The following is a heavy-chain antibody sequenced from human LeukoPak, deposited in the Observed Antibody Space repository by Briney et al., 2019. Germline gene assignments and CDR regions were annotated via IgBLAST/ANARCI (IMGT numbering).Heavy chain of an antibody. J-gene: IGHJ5*02. CDR1: GFTFSSYA. Sequence: GGSLRLSCAASGFTFSSYAMSWVRQAPGKGLEWVSAISGSGGSTYYADSVKGRFTISRDNSKNTLYLQMNSLRAEDTAVYYCARESGITMLRGAHTPWGQGILVTVSS. CDR2: ISGSGGST. D-gene: IGHD3-10*01. CDR3: ARESGITMLRGAHTP. V-gene: IGHV3-23*01.